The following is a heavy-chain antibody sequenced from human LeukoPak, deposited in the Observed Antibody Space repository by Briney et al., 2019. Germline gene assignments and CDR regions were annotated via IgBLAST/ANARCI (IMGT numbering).Heavy chain of an antibody. CDR3: ARLVITGRLDP. CDR2: INTDGSSI. Sequence: GGSLRLSCTASGFTFSYYWMHWVRQAPGKGPVWVSRINTDGSSITCADSVKGRFTISRDNAKNTLYLQMNSLRAEDTAVYYCARLVITGRLDPWGQGTLVTVSS. D-gene: IGHD1-26*01. CDR1: GFTFSYYW. V-gene: IGHV3-74*01. J-gene: IGHJ5*02.